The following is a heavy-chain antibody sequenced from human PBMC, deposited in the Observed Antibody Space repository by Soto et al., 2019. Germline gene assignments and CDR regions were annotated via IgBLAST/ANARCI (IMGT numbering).Heavy chain of an antibody. V-gene: IGHV4-59*01. J-gene: IGHJ4*02. Sequence: PSETLSLTCTVSGGSISSYYWSWIRQPPGKGLEWIGYIYYSGSTNYNPSLKSRVTISVDTSKNQFSLKLSSVTAADTAVHYCARVRYGDYVGGYYYYFDYWGQGTLVTVSS. CDR1: GGSISSYY. CDR3: ARVRYGDYVGGYYYYFDY. CDR2: IYYSGST. D-gene: IGHD4-17*01.